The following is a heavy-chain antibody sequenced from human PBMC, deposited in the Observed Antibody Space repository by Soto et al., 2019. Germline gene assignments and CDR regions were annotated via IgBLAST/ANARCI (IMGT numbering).Heavy chain of an antibody. D-gene: IGHD3-3*01. Sequence: NPSETLSLTCTFSGGSISSGGYYWIWIRQHPGKGLEWIGYIYYSGITYYNPSLKSRVTISVDTSKNQFSLKLSSVTAEDTAVYYSAGYSITIFGVDYPGFEPWRQVPLVTVSS. CDR3: AGYSITIFGVDYPGFEP. V-gene: IGHV4-31*03. J-gene: IGHJ5*02. CDR1: GGSISSGGYY. CDR2: IYYSGIT.